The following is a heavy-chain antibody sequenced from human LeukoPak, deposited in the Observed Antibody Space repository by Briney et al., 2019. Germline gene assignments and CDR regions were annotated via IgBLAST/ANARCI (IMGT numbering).Heavy chain of an antibody. J-gene: IGHJ4*02. V-gene: IGHV3-21*01. Sequence: GGSLRLSCAASGFTFSDHYMDWVRQAPGKGLEWVSSISSSSSYIYYADSVKGRFTISRDNAKNSLYLQMNSLRAEDTAVYYCARGGGTPTDYWGQGTLVTVSS. D-gene: IGHD1-26*01. CDR2: ISSSSSYI. CDR3: ARGGGTPTDY. CDR1: GFTFSDHY.